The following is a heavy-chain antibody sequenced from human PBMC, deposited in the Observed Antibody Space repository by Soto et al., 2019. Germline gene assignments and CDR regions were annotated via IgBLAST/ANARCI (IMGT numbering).Heavy chain of an antibody. D-gene: IGHD3-22*01. CDR2: ISGSGGST. J-gene: IGHJ3*02. CDR1: RFNFRSNT. CDR3: AKIFLGTYYYDSSDAFDI. V-gene: IGHV3-23*01. Sequence: QAGGSLRISRADSRFNFRSNTMSWVRQAPGKGPEWVSAISGSGGSTYYAASVKGRFTISRDNSKNTLNLKMTRLRAEATAVYYCAKIFLGTYYYDSSDAFDICGQGTRVAVSS.